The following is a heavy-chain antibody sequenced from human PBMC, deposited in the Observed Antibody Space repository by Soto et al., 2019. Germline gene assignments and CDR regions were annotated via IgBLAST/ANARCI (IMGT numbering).Heavy chain of an antibody. Sequence: QVQLQESGSGLVKPSQTLSLTCTVSGDSIRSLHFSWDWIRQAPGRALEWIGYVYPCGATYYNPSFRGRLTLSVDRSKNQVSLKLTSVTAADTAVYYCARGNGSRLLDSWGQGTLVTVSS. D-gene: IGHD6-13*01. J-gene: IGHJ4*02. CDR2: VYPCGAT. V-gene: IGHV4-30-2*01. CDR1: GDSIRSLHFS. CDR3: ARGNGSRLLDS.